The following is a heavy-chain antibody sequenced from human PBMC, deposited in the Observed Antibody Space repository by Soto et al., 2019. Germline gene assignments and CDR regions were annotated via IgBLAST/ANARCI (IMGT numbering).Heavy chain of an antibody. D-gene: IGHD2-8*01. CDR1: GFRVRGYT. Sequence: GGALRLSWGASGFRVRGYTLIFVRQAPGKVLESISVILSNYNTYYTDSVRGRFTISRDSSKNMLYLEMNSLGAEDTAVYYCARRVNGYFDYWGQGALVTVSS. J-gene: IGHJ4*02. V-gene: IGHV3-23*05. CDR2: ILSNYNT. CDR3: ARRVNGYFDY.